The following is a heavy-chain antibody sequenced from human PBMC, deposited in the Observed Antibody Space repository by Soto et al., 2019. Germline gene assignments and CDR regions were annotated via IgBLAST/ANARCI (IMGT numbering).Heavy chain of an antibody. CDR2: IIPIFGTA. CDR3: SRTAIFGELDYYGMDV. V-gene: IGHV1-69*13. Sequence: GSSGKVSCKGSGGTFWRSATSWVRHAPVQVLEWMGVIIPIFGTANYAQKFQGRVTINADESTSTAYMELSSLRSEDTSVYYCSRTAIFGELDYYGMDVWGQGTTVT. D-gene: IGHD3-3*01. CDR1: GGTFWRSA. J-gene: IGHJ6*02.